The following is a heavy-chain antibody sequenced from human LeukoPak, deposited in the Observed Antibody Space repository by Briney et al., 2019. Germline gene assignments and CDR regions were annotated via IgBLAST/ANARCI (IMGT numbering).Heavy chain of an antibody. CDR3: ARQGASALRNFDP. CDR2: IYYSGST. CDR1: GGSISSSSYY. D-gene: IGHD3-16*01. Sequence: SETLSLTCTVSGGSISSSSYYWGWIRQPPGKGLEWIGSIYYSGSTYYNPSLKSRVTISVDTSKNQFSLKLSSVTAADTALYYCARQGASALRNFDPWGQGTLVTVSS. J-gene: IGHJ5*02. V-gene: IGHV4-39*01.